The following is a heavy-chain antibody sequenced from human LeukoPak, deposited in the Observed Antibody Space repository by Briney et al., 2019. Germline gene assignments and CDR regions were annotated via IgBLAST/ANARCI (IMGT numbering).Heavy chain of an antibody. J-gene: IGHJ4*02. V-gene: IGHV4-34*01. D-gene: IGHD6-13*01. Sequence: SETLSLTCAVYGGSFSGYYWSWIRQPPGKGLEWIGEINHSGSTNYNPSLKSRVTISVDTSKNQFSLKLSSVTAADTAVYYCAKSSSWYTDFDYWAREPWSPSPQ. CDR1: GGSFSGYY. CDR2: INHSGST. CDR3: AKSSSWYTDFDY.